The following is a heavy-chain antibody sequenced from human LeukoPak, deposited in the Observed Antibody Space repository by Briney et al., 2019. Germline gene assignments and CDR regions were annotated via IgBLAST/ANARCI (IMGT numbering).Heavy chain of an antibody. J-gene: IGHJ4*02. Sequence: GGSLRLSCAASGFTFNTYGMHWVRQAPGKGLEWVSGISGSGDSTYYADSVKGRFTISRDNSKNTLYLQMNSLRAEDTAVYFCARRSGVAVAGAFDYWGQGTLVTVSS. V-gene: IGHV3-23*01. CDR3: ARRSGVAVAGAFDY. D-gene: IGHD6-19*01. CDR2: ISGSGDST. CDR1: GFTFNTYG.